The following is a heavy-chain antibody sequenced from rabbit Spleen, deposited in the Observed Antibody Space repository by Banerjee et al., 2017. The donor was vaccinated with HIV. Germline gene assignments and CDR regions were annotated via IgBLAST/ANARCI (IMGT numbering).Heavy chain of an antibody. CDR3: ARPYDL. Sequence: QSLEESGGGLVKPGGTLTLTCTVSGFSFSSGYYVSWVRQAPGKGLEWIGCIGAGSGTAYYASWAKGRFTISKTSSTAVTLQMTSLTAADTATYFCARPYDLWGPGTLVTVS. CDR1: GFSFSSGYY. J-gene: IGHJ4*01. CDR2: IGAGSGTA. V-gene: IGHV1S40*01.